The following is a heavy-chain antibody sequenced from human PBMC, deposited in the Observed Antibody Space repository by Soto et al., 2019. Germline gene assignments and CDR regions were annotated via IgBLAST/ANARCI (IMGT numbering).Heavy chain of an antibody. V-gene: IGHV5-51*01. CDR3: ARGHFFGKTPHYKWFDP. CDR2: IYPGDSDT. CDR1: GYSFTSYW. D-gene: IGHD3-3*02. J-gene: IGHJ5*02. Sequence: GESLKISCKGSGYSFTSYWIGWVRQMPGKGLEWMGIIYPGDSDTRYSPSFQGQVTISADKSISTAYLQWSSLKASDTAMYYCARGHFFGKTPHYKWFDPWGQGTLVTVSS.